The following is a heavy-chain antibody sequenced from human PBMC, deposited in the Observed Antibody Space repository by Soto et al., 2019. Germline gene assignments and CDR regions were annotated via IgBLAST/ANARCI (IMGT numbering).Heavy chain of an antibody. V-gene: IGHV6-1*01. CDR3: AGTTSHQWYYMDV. CDR2: TYYRSRWYN. J-gene: IGHJ6*03. Sequence: QSLSLTCAVSGSGGASNTVVWNWFRMSPSRGLEWLARTYYRSRWYNDYAVSVRSRITVNPDTSKNQFSLQLTSVTPEDTAVYYCAGTTSHQWYYMDVWGKGTTVTVSS. CDR1: GSGGASNTVV. D-gene: IGHD1-7*01.